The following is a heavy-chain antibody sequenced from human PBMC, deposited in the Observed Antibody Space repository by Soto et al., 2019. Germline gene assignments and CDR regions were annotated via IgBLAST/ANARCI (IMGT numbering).Heavy chain of an antibody. D-gene: IGHD3-16*01. V-gene: IGHV3-23*01. CDR3: AKNVNSYDYYYFDY. J-gene: IGHJ4*02. CDR2: IGGSGGRA. Sequence: PGGSLRLSCAASGFRFSNYAMTWVRQAPGKGLEWVSVIGGSGGRAFYADSVKGRFTISRDNSKNTLFLQMNSLRAEDTAVYYCAKNVNSYDYYYFDYWGQGTLVTVSS. CDR1: GFRFSNYA.